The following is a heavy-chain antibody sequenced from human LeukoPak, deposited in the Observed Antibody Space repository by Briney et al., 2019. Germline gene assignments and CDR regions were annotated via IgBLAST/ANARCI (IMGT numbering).Heavy chain of an antibody. Sequence: GGSLRLSCAASGFTVNSNYMSWVRQAPGKGLEWVSVIYSGGSTYYADSVKGRFTISRDNSKNTLYLQMNSLRAEDTAVYYCAREDSEWLVHDYWGQGTLVTVS. CDR1: GFTVNSNY. V-gene: IGHV3-53*05. D-gene: IGHD6-19*01. J-gene: IGHJ4*02. CDR2: IYSGGST. CDR3: AREDSEWLVHDY.